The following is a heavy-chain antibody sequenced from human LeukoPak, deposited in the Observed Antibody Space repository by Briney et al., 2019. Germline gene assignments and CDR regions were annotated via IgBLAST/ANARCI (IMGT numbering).Heavy chain of an antibody. CDR3: AKAEYYYDAKNWFDP. CDR1: GYTFTSYD. CDR2: MNPNSGNT. D-gene: IGHD3-22*01. J-gene: IGHJ5*02. Sequence: ASVKVSCKASGYTFTSYDINWVRQATGQGLEWMGWMNPNSGNTGYAQKFQGRVTMTRNTSISTAYMELSSLRAEDTAVYYCAKAEYYYDAKNWFDPWGQGTLVTVSS. V-gene: IGHV1-8*01.